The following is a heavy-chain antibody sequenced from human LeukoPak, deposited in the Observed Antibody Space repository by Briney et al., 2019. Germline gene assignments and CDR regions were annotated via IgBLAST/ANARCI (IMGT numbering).Heavy chain of an antibody. Sequence: PSETLSLTCTVSVGSISSSSYYWGWIRQPPGKGLEWIGSIYDSGSTYYNPSLKSRVTISVDTSKNQFSLKLSSVTAAETAVYYCARTVVVVIYYFDYWGQGTLVTVSS. V-gene: IGHV4-39*01. CDR3: ARTVVVVIYYFDY. J-gene: IGHJ4*02. D-gene: IGHD3-22*01. CDR1: VGSISSSSYY. CDR2: IYDSGST.